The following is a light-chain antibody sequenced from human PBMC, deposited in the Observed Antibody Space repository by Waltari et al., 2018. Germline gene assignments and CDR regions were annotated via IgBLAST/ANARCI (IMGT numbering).Light chain of an antibody. CDR1: QSGTSIS. Sequence: CRASQSGTSISLTWYQKKVGQAPRLLIYGTSSRATGIPDRFSGSGSGTEFTLTISRLEPEDFAVYYSQQYDGEVVTFGGGTKVEI. CDR3: QQYDGEVVT. J-gene: IGKJ4*01. V-gene: IGKV3-20*01. CDR2: GTS.